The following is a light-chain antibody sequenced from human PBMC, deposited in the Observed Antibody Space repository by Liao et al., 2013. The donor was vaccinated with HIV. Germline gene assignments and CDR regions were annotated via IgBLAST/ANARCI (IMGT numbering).Light chain of an antibody. CDR3: QAWDSNTYVV. Sequence: SYELTQPPSVSVSPGQTASITCSGDKLGDKYACWYQQKPGQSPVLVIYQDSKRPSGIPERISGSNSGNTATLTISGTQAMDEGDYYCQAWDSNTYVVFGGGTKLTVL. CDR2: QDS. V-gene: IGLV3-1*01. J-gene: IGLJ2*01. CDR1: KLGDKY.